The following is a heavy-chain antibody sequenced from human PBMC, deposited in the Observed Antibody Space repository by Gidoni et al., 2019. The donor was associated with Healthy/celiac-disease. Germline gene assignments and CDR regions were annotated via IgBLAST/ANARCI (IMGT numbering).Heavy chain of an antibody. CDR2: ISSSSSYT. D-gene: IGHD6-6*01. Sequence: QVQLVESGGGLVKPGGSLRLSCAASGFTFSSYYMGWILQAPGKGLEWVSYISSSSSYTNYADSVKGRFTISRDNAKNSLYLQMNSLRAEDTAVYYCAREGASSIHYYYYMDVWGKGTTVTVSS. CDR3: AREGASSIHYYYYMDV. V-gene: IGHV3-11*06. CDR1: GFTFSSYY. J-gene: IGHJ6*03.